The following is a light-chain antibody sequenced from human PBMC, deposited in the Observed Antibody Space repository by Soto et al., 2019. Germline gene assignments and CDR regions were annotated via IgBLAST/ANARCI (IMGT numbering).Light chain of an antibody. CDR1: QNINTY. CDR2: DAA. J-gene: IGKJ5*01. CDR3: QQYHTSSIT. Sequence: DIQMTQSPSSLSASVGDRVTITCRASQNINTYLNWYQQKPGKAPKLLIFDAASLQNGVPSRFSGGGSRTDFTLTINGLQPDDFATYYCQQYHTSSITFGQGTRLEIK. V-gene: IGKV1-39*01.